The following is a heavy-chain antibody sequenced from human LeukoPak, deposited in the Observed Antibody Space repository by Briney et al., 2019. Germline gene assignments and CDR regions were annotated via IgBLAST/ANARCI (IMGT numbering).Heavy chain of an antibody. CDR1: GYTFTSYA. D-gene: IGHD4-17*01. CDR3: ARTIGLNYGDYVFDY. J-gene: IGHJ4*02. V-gene: IGHV1-69*13. CDR2: IIPIFGTA. Sequence: SVKVSCKASGYTFTSYAISWVRQAPGQGLEWMGGIIPIFGTANYAQKFQGRVTITADESTSTAYMELSRLRSEDTAVYYCARTIGLNYGDYVFDYWGQGTLVTVSS.